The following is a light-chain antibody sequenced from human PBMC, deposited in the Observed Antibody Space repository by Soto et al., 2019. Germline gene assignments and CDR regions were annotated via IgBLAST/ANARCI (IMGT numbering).Light chain of an antibody. CDR2: AAS. CDR1: QGIGSY. V-gene: IGKV1-9*01. Sequence: DIQMTQSPSSVSASVGDRVTITCRASQGIGSYLAWYQHKPGKAPKLLIYAASTLQSGVPSRFSGSGSGPDFTLTITRLQPEDFATYYCQQLYNYPLTFGGGTKVDIK. J-gene: IGKJ4*01. CDR3: QQLYNYPLT.